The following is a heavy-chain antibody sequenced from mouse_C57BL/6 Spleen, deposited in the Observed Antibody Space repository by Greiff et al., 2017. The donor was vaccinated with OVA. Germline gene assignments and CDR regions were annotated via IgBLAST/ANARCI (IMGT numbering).Heavy chain of an antibody. CDR3: ARSATTVVGRGYFDV. CDR1: GYTFTDYY. Sequence: VQLQQSGPELVKPGASVKISCKASGYTFTDYYMNWVKQSHGKSLEWIGDINPNNGGTSYNQKFKGKATLTVDKSSSTAYMELRSLTSEDSAVYYCARSATTVVGRGYFDVWGTGTTVTVSS. V-gene: IGHV1-26*01. CDR2: INPNNGGT. J-gene: IGHJ1*03. D-gene: IGHD1-1*01.